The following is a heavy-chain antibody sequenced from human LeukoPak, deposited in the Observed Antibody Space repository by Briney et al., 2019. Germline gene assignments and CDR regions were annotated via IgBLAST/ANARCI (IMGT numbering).Heavy chain of an antibody. V-gene: IGHV3-33*01. CDR3: ARGSGYNYGNFDY. D-gene: IGHD5-18*01. CDR2: IWHDGNNK. CDR1: GFTFSTYG. J-gene: IGHJ4*02. Sequence: GRSLRLSCAASGFTFSTYGMHWVRQAPGKGLEWVAAIWHDGNNKYYADSVKGRFSISRDNSKNTLDLQMNSLRAEDTAVYYCARGSGYNYGNFDYWGQGTLVTVSS.